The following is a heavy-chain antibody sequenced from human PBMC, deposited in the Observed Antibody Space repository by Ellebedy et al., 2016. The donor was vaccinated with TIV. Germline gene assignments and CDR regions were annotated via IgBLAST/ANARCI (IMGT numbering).Heavy chain of an antibody. CDR1: GFTFSSYA. J-gene: IGHJ4*02. Sequence: GESLKISCAASGFTFSSYAMSWVRQAPGKGLEWVSGISGFEQSTHYADSVEGRFAISRDNSKNTLYLQMNSLRVEDTAVYYFTKDSGFVAAAGTGYWGQGTLVTVSS. D-gene: IGHD6-13*01. CDR3: TKDSGFVAAAGTGY. CDR2: ISGFEQST. V-gene: IGHV3-23*01.